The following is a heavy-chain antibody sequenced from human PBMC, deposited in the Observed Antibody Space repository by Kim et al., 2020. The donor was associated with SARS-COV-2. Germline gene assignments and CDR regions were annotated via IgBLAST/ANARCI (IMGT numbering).Heavy chain of an antibody. J-gene: IGHJ4*02. D-gene: IGHD3-10*01. Sequence: SETLSLTCTVSGGSISSYYWSWIRQPPGKGLEWIGYIYYSGSTNYNPSLKSRVNISVDTSKNQFSLKLSSVTAADTAVYYCARKRFYYGSGSYENWGQGTLVTVSS. CDR3: ARKRFYYGSGSYEN. V-gene: IGHV4-59*13. CDR1: GGSISSYY. CDR2: IYYSGST.